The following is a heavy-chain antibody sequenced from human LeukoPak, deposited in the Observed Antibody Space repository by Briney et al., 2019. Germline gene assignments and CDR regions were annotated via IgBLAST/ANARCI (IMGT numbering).Heavy chain of an antibody. D-gene: IGHD2-21*01. V-gene: IGHV4-34*01. J-gene: IGHJ5*02. Sequence: PSETLSLTCAVYGGSFSGYYWSWIRQPPGKGLEWIGEINHSGSTNYNPSLKSRVTISVDTSKNQFSLMLSSVTAADTAVYFCARAPIAVVIATSGGWFDPWGQGTLVTVSS. CDR2: INHSGST. CDR3: ARAPIAVVIATSGGWFDP. CDR1: GGSFSGYY.